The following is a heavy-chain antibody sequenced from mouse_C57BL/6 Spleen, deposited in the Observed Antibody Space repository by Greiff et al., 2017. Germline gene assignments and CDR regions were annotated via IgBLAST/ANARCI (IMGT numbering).Heavy chain of an antibody. CDR2: INPSSGYT. J-gene: IGHJ3*01. Sequence: QVQLQQSGAELARPGASVKMSCKASGYTFTSYTMHWVKQRPGQGLEWIGYINPSSGYTKHNQKFKDKATLTADKSSSTAYMQLSSLTSEDSAVYYCARSSYYGSSPFAYWGQGTLVTVSA. V-gene: IGHV1-4*01. CDR1: GYTFTSYT. CDR3: ARSSYYGSSPFAY. D-gene: IGHD1-1*01.